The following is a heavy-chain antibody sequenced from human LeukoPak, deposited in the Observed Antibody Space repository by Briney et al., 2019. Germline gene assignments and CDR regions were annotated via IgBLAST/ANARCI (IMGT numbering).Heavy chain of an antibody. CDR2: IYYSGTT. CDR1: GGSISSGDYF. J-gene: IGHJ4*02. V-gene: IGHV4-30-4*01. CDR3: TRAYWIGFHFDS. Sequence: SQTLSLTCSVSGGSISSGDYFWTWIRQPPGKGLEYIGYIYYSGTTYYNPSLKSRITMSVDMSANQFSLRLTSVSAADTAVYYCTRAYWIGFHFDSWGQGILVSVSS. D-gene: IGHD3-3*01.